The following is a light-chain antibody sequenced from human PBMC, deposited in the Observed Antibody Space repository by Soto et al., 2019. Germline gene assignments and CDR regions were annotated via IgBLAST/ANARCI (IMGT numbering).Light chain of an antibody. Sequence: DIQMTQSPSTLSASVGDRVIITCRASQSISSWLAWYQQKPGKAPKLLIYKASSLESGVPSRFSGSGSGTEFTLTISSLQPDDFASYYCQQYNSFSLTFGPGTKVDSK. CDR1: QSISSW. CDR3: QQYNSFSLT. J-gene: IGKJ3*01. CDR2: KAS. V-gene: IGKV1-5*03.